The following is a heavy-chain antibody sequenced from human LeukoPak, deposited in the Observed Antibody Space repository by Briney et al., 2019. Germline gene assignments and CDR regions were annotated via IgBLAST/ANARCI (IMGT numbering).Heavy chain of an antibody. CDR2: IIPIFGTA. V-gene: IGHV1-69*06. J-gene: IGHJ3*02. D-gene: IGHD2-8*02. CDR3: ARDRPLGVGEYGDAFDI. CDR1: GGTFSSYA. Sequence: SVKVSCKASGGTFSSYAISWVRQAPGQGLEWMGGIIPIFGTANYAQKFQGRVTITADKSTSTAYMELSSLRSEDTAVYYCARDRPLGVGEYGDAFDIWGQGTMVTVSS.